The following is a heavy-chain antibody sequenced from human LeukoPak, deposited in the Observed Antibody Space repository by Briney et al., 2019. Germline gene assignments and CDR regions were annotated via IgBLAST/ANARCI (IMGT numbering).Heavy chain of an antibody. CDR2: ISFTSGYI. D-gene: IGHD1-1*01. J-gene: IGHJ4*02. CDR1: GFSFSSYS. Sequence: GGSLRLSCAASGFSFSSYSLNWVRQAPGKGLEWVSSISFTSGYIYYADSVKGRFTISRDNAKNSLYLQMNSLRAEDTAVYYCARDLAPATTDYWGQGTLVTVSS. V-gene: IGHV3-21*01. CDR3: ARDLAPATTDY.